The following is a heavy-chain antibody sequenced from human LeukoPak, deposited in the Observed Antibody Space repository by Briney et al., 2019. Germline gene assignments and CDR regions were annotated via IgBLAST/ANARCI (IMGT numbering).Heavy chain of an antibody. D-gene: IGHD3-22*01. Sequence: SETLSLTCTVSGGSISSSSYYWGWIRQPPGKGLEWIGSIYYSGSTYYNPSLKSRVTISVDTSKNQFSLKLSSVTAADTAVYYCAREGGGLWLLMEDDYWGQGTLVTVSS. CDR1: GGSISSSSYY. CDR2: IYYSGST. V-gene: IGHV4-39*07. CDR3: AREGGGLWLLMEDDY. J-gene: IGHJ4*02.